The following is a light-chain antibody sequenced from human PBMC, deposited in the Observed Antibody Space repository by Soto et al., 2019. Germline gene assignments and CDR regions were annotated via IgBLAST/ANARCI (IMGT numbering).Light chain of an antibody. CDR3: QSYDRSLSGSYV. Sequence: QSVLTQPPSVSGAPGQRVTISCTGSSSNIGAGYDVHWYQRLPGTAPKVLIYNNNNRPSGVPDRFSGSKSGTSASLAITGLQAEDEADYYCQSYDRSLSGSYVFGTGTNLTVL. J-gene: IGLJ1*01. CDR1: SSNIGAGYD. CDR2: NNN. V-gene: IGLV1-40*01.